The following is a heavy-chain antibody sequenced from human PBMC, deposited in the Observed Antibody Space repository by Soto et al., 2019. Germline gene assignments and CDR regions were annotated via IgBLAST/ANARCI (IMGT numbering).Heavy chain of an antibody. CDR3: ARGGWRHIDY. CDR1: GGSISTYY. Sequence: SETLSLTCTVSGGSISTYYWSWIRQPPGKGLEWIGYIYYSGSTNYNPSLKSRVTISVDTSKNQFSLKLSSVTAADTAMYYCARGGWRHIDYWGQGTLVTVSS. CDR2: IYYSGST. V-gene: IGHV4-59*08. J-gene: IGHJ4*02. D-gene: IGHD3-3*01.